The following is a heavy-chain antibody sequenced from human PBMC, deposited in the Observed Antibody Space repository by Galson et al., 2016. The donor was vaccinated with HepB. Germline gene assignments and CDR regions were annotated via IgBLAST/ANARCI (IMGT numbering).Heavy chain of an antibody. CDR2: ISASGAII. D-gene: IGHD2-8*02. V-gene: IGHV3-48*04. CDR3: ARDPLSCTEGYCIEPFDY. CDR1: GFSFNSHS. Sequence: SLRLSCAASGFSFNSHSLCWVRQAPGKGLEWLSYISASGAIIHYADSLKGRLSASRDNAKSTLFLQMNSLTAEDTAVYYCARDPLSCTEGYCIEPFDYWGQGTVVTVSS. J-gene: IGHJ4*02.